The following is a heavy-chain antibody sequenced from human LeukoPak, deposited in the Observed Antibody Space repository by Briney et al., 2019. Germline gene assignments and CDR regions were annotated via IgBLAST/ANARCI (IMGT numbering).Heavy chain of an antibody. CDR1: GYTFTSYG. J-gene: IGHJ4*02. CDR3: ARGRVDFDY. V-gene: IGHV1-18*01. Sequence: ASVKVSCKASGYTFTSYGISWVRQAPGQGLEWMGWISAYNGNTNYAQKLQGRVTITRNTSISTAYMELSSLRSEDTAVYYCARGRVDFDYWGQGTLVTVSS. CDR2: ISAYNGNT.